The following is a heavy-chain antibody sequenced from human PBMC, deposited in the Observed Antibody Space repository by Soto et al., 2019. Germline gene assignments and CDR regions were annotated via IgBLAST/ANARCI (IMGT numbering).Heavy chain of an antibody. CDR3: TRDGSPFALDV. Sequence: EVQLVESGGGLVQPGGSLRLSCAASGFTFSSYWMSWVRQAPGKGLEWVANIKTDGSEKYYMDSVRGRFTTSRDKARNFFFLQMNSLTGADPAVYYCTRDGSPFALDVWGLGTSVTGSS. CDR1: GFTFSSYW. CDR2: IKTDGSEK. V-gene: IGHV3-7*03. J-gene: IGHJ6*02.